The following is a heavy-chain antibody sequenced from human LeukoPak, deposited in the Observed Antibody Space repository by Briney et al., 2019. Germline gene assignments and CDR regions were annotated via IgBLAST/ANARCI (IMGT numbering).Heavy chain of an antibody. CDR3: ARGRYYYDSSGYRF. V-gene: IGHV1-8*01. Sequence: ASVKVSCKASGYTFGAYDINWVRQAPGQGLEWMGWMNPGTGNTGYTQKFQGRVTMTRDTSISTAYMEVNSLRSEDTAVYYCARGRYYYDSSGYRFWGQGTLVTVSS. CDR2: MNPGTGNT. J-gene: IGHJ4*02. CDR1: GYTFGAYD. D-gene: IGHD3-22*01.